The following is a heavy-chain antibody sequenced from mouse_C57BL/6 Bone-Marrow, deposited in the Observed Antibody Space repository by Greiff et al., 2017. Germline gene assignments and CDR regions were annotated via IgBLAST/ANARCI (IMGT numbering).Heavy chain of an antibody. CDR2: FTMYSDDT. Sequence: LQQSGAELVRPGSSVKLSCKASYFAFMASAMHWVKQRPGHGLEWIGYFTMYSDDTEYSENLKGKATLTANTSSSTAYMELSSLTSEDSAVYFCARRELRYYFDYWCQGTTLTVSS. CDR3: ARRELRYYFDY. CDR1: YFAFMASA. D-gene: IGHD1-1*01. J-gene: IGHJ2*01. V-gene: IGHV1-49*01.